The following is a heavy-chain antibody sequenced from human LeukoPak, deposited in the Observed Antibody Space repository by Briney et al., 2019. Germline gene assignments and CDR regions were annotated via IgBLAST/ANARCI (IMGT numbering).Heavy chain of an antibody. D-gene: IGHD3-3*01. CDR1: GFTVSSYE. CDR2: ISSSGSTI. V-gene: IGHV3-48*03. J-gene: IGHJ5*02. Sequence: GGSLRLSCAASGFTVSSYEMNWVRQAPGKGLEWVSYISSSGSTIYYADSVKGRFTISRDNAKNSLYLQMNSLRADDTAVYYCATRFLEVDDPWGQGTLVTVSS. CDR3: ATRFLEVDDP.